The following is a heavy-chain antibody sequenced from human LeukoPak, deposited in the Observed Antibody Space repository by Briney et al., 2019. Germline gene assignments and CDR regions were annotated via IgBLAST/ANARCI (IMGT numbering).Heavy chain of an antibody. V-gene: IGHV3-30*03. Sequence: PGRSLRLSCAASGFTFSSYGMHWVRQAPGKGLEWVAVISYDGSNKYYADSVKGRFTISRDNAKNSLYLQMNSLRAEDTAVYYCARDRDGYMAAFDYWGQGTLVTVSS. CDR3: ARDRDGYMAAFDY. CDR2: ISYDGSNK. CDR1: GFTFSSYG. J-gene: IGHJ4*02. D-gene: IGHD5-24*01.